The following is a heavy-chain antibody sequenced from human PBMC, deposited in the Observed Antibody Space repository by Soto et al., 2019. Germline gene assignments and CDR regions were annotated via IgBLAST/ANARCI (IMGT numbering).Heavy chain of an antibody. J-gene: IGHJ5*02. Sequence: GGSLRLSSAASGFTFSSYSMNWVLQAPGKGLEWVSSISSSSSYIYYADSVKGRFTISRDNAKNSLYPQMNSLRAEDTAVYYCAGDSSGYYYGGWFDPWGQGTLVTV. V-gene: IGHV3-21*01. CDR3: AGDSSGYYYGGWFDP. CDR2: ISSSSSYI. CDR1: GFTFSSYS. D-gene: IGHD3-22*01.